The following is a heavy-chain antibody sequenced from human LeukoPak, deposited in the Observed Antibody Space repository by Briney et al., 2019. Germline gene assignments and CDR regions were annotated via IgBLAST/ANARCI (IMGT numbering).Heavy chain of an antibody. CDR1: GFTFSSYA. J-gene: IGHJ6*02. CDR2: ISGSGGST. V-gene: IGHV3-23*01. D-gene: IGHD3-3*01. CDR3: ARHYRDFWSGYYPRVDRGYYGMDV. Sequence: GGSLRLSCAASGFTFSSYAMSWVRQAPGKGLEWVSAISGSGGSTYYADSVKGRFTISRDNSKNTLYLQMNSLRAEDTAVYYCARHYRDFWSGYYPRVDRGYYGMDVWGQGTTVTVSS.